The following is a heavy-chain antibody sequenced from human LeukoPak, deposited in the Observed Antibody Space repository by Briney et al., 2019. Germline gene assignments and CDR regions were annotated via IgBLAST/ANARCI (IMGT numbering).Heavy chain of an antibody. V-gene: IGHV4-34*01. D-gene: IGHD3-3*01. J-gene: IGHJ6*02. CDR2: INHSGST. CDR3: ATDYDFWSGYPSYGMDV. CDR1: GGSFSGYY. Sequence: NSSETLSLTCAVYGGSFSGYYWSWIRQPPGKGLEWIGEINHSGSTNYNPSLKSRVTISVDTSKNQFSLKLSSVTAADTAVHYCATDYDFWSGYPSYGMDVWGQGTTVTVSS.